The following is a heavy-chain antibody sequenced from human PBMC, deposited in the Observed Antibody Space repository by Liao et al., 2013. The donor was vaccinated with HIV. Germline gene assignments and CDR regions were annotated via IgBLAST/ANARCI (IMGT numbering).Heavy chain of an antibody. D-gene: IGHD3-10*01. CDR1: GGSISSGDYY. Sequence: QVQLQESGPGLVKPSQTLSLTCIVSGGSISSGDYYWSWIRQPPGKGLEWMGYIYYSGNTYYNPSLKGRVTISVDTAKNQFSLKLSSVTAADTAVYYCAMVRGEGRLIWGQGTLVTVSS. CDR2: IYYSGNT. V-gene: IGHV4-30-4*01. CDR3: AMVRGEGRLI. J-gene: IGHJ4*02.